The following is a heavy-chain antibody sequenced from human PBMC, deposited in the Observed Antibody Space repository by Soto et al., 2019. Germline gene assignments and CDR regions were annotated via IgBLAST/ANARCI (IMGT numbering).Heavy chain of an antibody. Sequence: QVQLVESRGGVVQPGTSLRLSCEASGFTFSSYGIHWVRQAPGKGLEWVAVIWHDGSYKYYADYVKGRFTISRDNSKNNLYLEMNILRAEETAIYYYARDVKAVAGLDLWGQGTLVSVS. D-gene: IGHD6-19*01. CDR2: IWHDGSYK. J-gene: IGHJ5*02. CDR1: GFTFSSYG. CDR3: ARDVKAVAGLDL. V-gene: IGHV3-33*01.